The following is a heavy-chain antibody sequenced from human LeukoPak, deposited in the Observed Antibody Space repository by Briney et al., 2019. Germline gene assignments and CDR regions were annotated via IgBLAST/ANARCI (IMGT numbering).Heavy chain of an antibody. D-gene: IGHD6-13*01. J-gene: IGHJ4*02. V-gene: IGHV3-11*05. CDR2: ISSTSIYT. CDR1: GFTFSDYY. Sequence: PGGSLRLSCAASGFTFSDYYMSWIRQAPGKGLEWVSDISSTSIYTNYADSVKDRFTISRDNAKNSLYLQMNSLRAEDTAVYYCAREDGYSSSWYSDYWGQGTLVTVSS. CDR3: AREDGYSSSWYSDY.